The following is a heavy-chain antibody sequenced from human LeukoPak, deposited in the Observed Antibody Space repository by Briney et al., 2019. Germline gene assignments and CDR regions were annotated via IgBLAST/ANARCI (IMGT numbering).Heavy chain of an antibody. CDR3: ARRGKSCGGDCFDYYGMDV. V-gene: IGHV3-53*01. J-gene: IGHJ6*02. CDR2: IYSGGST. CDR1: GFPVSSNY. D-gene: IGHD2-21*02. Sequence: GGVLVLSCAASGFPVSSNYMSWVRQAPGKGLEGVSVIYSGGSTYYADSVKGRFTISRENSKNTLYLQMNSLRAEYTAVYYCARRGKSCGGDCFDYYGMDVWGQGTTVTVSS.